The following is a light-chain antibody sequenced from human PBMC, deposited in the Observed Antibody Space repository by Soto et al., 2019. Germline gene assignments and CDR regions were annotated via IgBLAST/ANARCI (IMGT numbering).Light chain of an antibody. CDR2: KAS. CDR3: QQYNNYSPRT. CDR1: QSSNW. J-gene: IGKJ1*01. Sequence: DIQMTQSPSTLSASVGDRVTITCRASQSSNWLAWYQQKPGKAPKLLIYKASSLESGVPSRFSGSGSGTEFTLTISSLQPADFATYYCQQYNNYSPRTFGQGTKVEIK. V-gene: IGKV1-5*03.